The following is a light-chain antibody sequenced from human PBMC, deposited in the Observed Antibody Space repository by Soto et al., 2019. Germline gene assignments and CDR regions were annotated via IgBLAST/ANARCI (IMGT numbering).Light chain of an antibody. J-gene: IGKJ2*01. V-gene: IGKV3-20*01. Sequence: EIVLTQSPGSLSLSPRERATLSCRASQSVSSNHLAWYQQKPGQAPRLLIYGASRRATGIPDRFSGSGSGTEFTLTISRLEPEDFAVYYCQQYGSSTYTFGQGTKVEMK. CDR2: GAS. CDR1: QSVSSNH. CDR3: QQYGSSTYT.